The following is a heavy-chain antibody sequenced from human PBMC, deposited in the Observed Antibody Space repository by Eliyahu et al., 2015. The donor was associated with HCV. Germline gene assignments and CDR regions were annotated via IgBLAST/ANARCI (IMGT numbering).Heavy chain of an antibody. CDR3: ARLVRGVMKYYGMDV. CDR2: IDWDDDK. V-gene: IGHV2-70*01. Sequence: QVTLRESGPALVXPTQTLTLTCTFXGFSLSPSGMCVSWXRQPPGKALEWLALIDWDDDKYYSTSLKTRLTISKDTSKNQVVLTMTNMDPVDTATYYCARLVRGVMKYYGMDVWGQGTTVTVSS. CDR1: GFSLSPSGMC. D-gene: IGHD3-10*01. J-gene: IGHJ6*02.